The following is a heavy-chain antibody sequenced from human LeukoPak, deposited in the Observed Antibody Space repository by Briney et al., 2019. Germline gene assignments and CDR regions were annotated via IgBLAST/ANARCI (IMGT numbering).Heavy chain of an antibody. D-gene: IGHD6-6*01. Sequence: ASVKVSCKASGYTFTSYDINWVRQAPGQGLEWMGWMNPNSGNTVYAQKFQGRVTMTRNTSISTAYMELSSLRSEDTAVYYCARGGSRELQCSSSIFDYWGQGTLVTVSS. CDR3: ARGGSRELQCSSSIFDY. V-gene: IGHV1-8*01. CDR1: GYTFTSYD. J-gene: IGHJ4*02. CDR2: MNPNSGNT.